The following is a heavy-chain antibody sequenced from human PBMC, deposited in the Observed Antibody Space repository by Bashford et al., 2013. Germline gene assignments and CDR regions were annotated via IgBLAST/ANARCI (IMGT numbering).Heavy chain of an antibody. J-gene: IGHJ6*02. D-gene: IGHD6-13*01. CDR2: ISYDGSNK. Sequence: GGSLRLSCAASGFTFSSYGMHWVRQAPGKGLEWVAVISYDGSNKYYADSVKGRFTISRDNSKNTLYLQMNSLRAEDTAVYYCAKDVRYSSSWYLYYYYGMDVWGQGTTVTVSS. CDR1: GFTFSSYG. V-gene: IGHV3-30*18. CDR3: AKDVRYSSSWYLYYYYGMDV.